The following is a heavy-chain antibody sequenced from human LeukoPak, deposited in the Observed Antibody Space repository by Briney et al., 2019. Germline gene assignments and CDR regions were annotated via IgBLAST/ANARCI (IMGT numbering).Heavy chain of an antibody. CDR1: GFTLNNAW. CDR2: IKRETDGGTI. CDR3: TLAGFTMIVVAHLGGDY. D-gene: IGHD3-22*01. Sequence: GGSLRLSCAASGFTLNNAWMSWVRQAPGKGLEWLGRIKRETDGGTIDYAAPVKGRFTISRDDSKNTLYLQMNSLKTEDTAVYYCTLAGFTMIVVAHLGGDYWGQGTLVTVSS. V-gene: IGHV3-15*01. J-gene: IGHJ4*02.